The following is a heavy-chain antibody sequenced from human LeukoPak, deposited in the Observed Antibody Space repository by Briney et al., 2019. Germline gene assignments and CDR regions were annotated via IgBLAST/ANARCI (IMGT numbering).Heavy chain of an antibody. CDR2: INPNSGST. D-gene: IGHD6-25*01. CDR1: GYTFTGYY. CDR3: ARDLEAAAGSCY. Sequence: ASVKVSCKASGYTFTGYYINWVRQAPGQGLEWMGWINPNSGSTNYAQKFQGRVTMTRDTSTSTAYMELSRLRSDDTAVYYCARDLEAAAGSCYWRWGTLIMVTS. J-gene: IGHJ4*02. V-gene: IGHV1-2*02.